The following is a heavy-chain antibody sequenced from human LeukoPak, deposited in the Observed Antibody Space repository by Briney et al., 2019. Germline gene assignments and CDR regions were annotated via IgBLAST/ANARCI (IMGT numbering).Heavy chain of an antibody. D-gene: IGHD5-24*01. Sequence: GRSLRLSCAASGFTFSSYGMHWVRQAPGKGLEWVAAIWYDGSNKYYADSVKGRFTISRDNSKNTLYLQMNSLRAEDTAVYYCARDGWVITVREMGDFDYWGQGTLVTVSS. V-gene: IGHV3-33*01. CDR2: IWYDGSNK. CDR3: ARDGWVITVREMGDFDY. CDR1: GFTFSSYG. J-gene: IGHJ4*02.